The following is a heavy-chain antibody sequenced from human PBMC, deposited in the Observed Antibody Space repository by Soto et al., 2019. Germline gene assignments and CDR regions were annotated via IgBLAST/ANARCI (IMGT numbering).Heavy chain of an antibody. Sequence: QVQLVESGGGVVQPGRSLRLSCAASGFTFSTYAMHWVRQAPGKGLEWVAVVTYNGNNKYYADSVKGRFTISRDNSKNALYLQMNGLRAEDTAVYYCARETDGMDVWGQGTTMTVSS. J-gene: IGHJ6*02. V-gene: IGHV3-30-3*01. CDR3: ARETDGMDV. CDR2: VTYNGNNK. CDR1: GFTFSTYA.